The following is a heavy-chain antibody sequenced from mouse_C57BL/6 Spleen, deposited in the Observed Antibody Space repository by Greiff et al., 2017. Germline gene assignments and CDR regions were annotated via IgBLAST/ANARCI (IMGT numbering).Heavy chain of an antibody. Sequence: QVQLQQPGAELVKPGASVKLSCKASGYTFTSYWMHWVKQRPGQGLEWIGMILPNSGSTNYNEKFKSKATLTVDTSSSTAYMQLSSLASEDSAVYYCAIYYNGSSFAYWGQGTLVTVSA. CDR3: AIYYNGSSFAY. J-gene: IGHJ3*01. CDR1: GYTFTSYW. V-gene: IGHV1-64*01. CDR2: ILPNSGST. D-gene: IGHD1-1*01.